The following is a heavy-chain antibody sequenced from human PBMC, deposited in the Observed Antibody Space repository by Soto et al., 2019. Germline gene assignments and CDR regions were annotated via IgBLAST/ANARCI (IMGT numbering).Heavy chain of an antibody. J-gene: IGHJ4*02. CDR1: DGSIGSVDYC. Sequence: FLTLCLTCTVSDGSIGSVDYCRSWIRQPPGKGLEWIVYIYYSGSTYYNPSLKSRVTISVDTSKNQFSLKLSSVTAADTAVYYCARILNDFWSGYRPYCLGFWGQGTLVTGPS. D-gene: IGHD3-3*01. CDR2: IYYSGST. CDR3: ARILNDFWSGYRPYCLGF. V-gene: IGHV4-30-4*08.